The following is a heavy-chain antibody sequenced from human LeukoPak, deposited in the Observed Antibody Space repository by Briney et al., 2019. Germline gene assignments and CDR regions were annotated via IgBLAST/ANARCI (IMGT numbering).Heavy chain of an antibody. Sequence: PGGSLRLSCAASGFTFSSHAMSWVRQAPGKGLEWVSGISGSGGSTPYADSVKGRFTISRDNSKNTLYLQMNSLRAEDTAVYYCAKGLVVVPAIPVDYWGQGTLVTVSP. CDR1: GFTFSSHA. J-gene: IGHJ4*02. V-gene: IGHV3-23*01. D-gene: IGHD2-15*01. CDR3: AKGLVVVPAIPVDY. CDR2: ISGSGGST.